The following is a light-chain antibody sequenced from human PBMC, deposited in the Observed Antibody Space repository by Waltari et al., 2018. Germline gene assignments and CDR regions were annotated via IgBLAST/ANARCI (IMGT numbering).Light chain of an antibody. CDR1: QGVTPY. J-gene: IGKJ4*01. CDR2: AAS. Sequence: IQLTQSPSSLSASVGDRVTITCRASQGVTPYLVWYQQKPGKAPNLLISAASTLQSGVPSRFSGSGSGTDFTLTISSLQPEDFATYYCQHLHGYPITFGGGTKVEIK. CDR3: QHLHGYPIT. V-gene: IGKV1-9*01.